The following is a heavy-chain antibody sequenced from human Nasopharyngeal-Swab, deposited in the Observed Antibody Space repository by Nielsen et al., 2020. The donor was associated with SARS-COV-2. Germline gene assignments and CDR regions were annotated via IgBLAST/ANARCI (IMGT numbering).Heavy chain of an antibody. J-gene: IGHJ4*02. CDR1: GGSISSYY. CDR3: ARVGTYYYDSSGYYPTPSFDY. D-gene: IGHD3-22*01. CDR2: IYYSGST. V-gene: IGHV4-59*01. Sequence: SETLSLTCTVSGGSISSYYWSWIRQPPGKGLEWIGYIYYSGSTNYNPSLKSRVTISVDTSKNQFSLKLSSVIAADTAVYYCARVGTYYYDSSGYYPTPSFDYWGQGTLVTVSS.